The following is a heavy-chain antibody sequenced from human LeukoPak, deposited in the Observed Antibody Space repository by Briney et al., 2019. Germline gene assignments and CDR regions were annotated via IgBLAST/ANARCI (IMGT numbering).Heavy chain of an antibody. D-gene: IGHD6-13*01. CDR1: GGSISSSSYY. CDR2: IYYSGST. Sequence: SETLSLTCTVSGGSISSSSYYWGWIRQPPGKGLEWIGSIYYSGSTYYNPSLKSRVTISVDTSKNQFSLKLSSVTAADTAVYYCARERPLNRYSSSWYFDYWGQGTLVTVSS. J-gene: IGHJ4*02. V-gene: IGHV4-39*07. CDR3: ARERPLNRYSSSWYFDY.